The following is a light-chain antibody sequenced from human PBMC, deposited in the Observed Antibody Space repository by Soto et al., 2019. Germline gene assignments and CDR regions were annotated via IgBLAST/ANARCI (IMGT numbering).Light chain of an antibody. CDR2: DAS. CDR3: QQLRSYPST. Sequence: DIQMTQSPSTLSASVGDTVTITCRASQSISAWLAWYQHKPGKAPKLLIYDASSLESGVPSRFTGSGSGTEFTLTISSLQPEDFATYYCQQLRSYPSTFGGGTKVDIK. CDR1: QSISAW. J-gene: IGKJ4*01. V-gene: IGKV1-5*01.